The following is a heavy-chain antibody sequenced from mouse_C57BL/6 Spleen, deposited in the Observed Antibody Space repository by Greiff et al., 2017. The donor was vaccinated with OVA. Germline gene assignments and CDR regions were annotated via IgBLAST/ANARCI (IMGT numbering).Heavy chain of an antibody. CDR1: GYAFSSSW. Sequence: QVQLQQSGPELVKPGASVKISCKASGYAFSSSWMNWVKQRPGKGLEWIGRIYPGDGDTNYNGKFKGKATLTADKSSSTAYMQLSSLTSADSAVYFGARTGGNYLDYYAMDYWGQGTSVTVSS. CDR2: IYPGDGDT. V-gene: IGHV1-82*01. CDR3: ARTGGNYLDYYAMDY. J-gene: IGHJ4*01. D-gene: IGHD2-1*01.